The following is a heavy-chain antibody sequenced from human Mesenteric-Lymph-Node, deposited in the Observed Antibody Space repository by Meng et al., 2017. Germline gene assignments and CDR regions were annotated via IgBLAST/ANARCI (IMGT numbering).Heavy chain of an antibody. V-gene: IGHV4-4*02. Sequence: QVQLQESGPGLAKPSETLSLTCAVSGGSISSINWWTWVRQPPGKGLEWIGEIYHSGSTNYNPSLKSRVTISVDKSKNQFSLKLSSVTAADTAVYYCARGRGYGDYGSLYWGQGTLVTVFS. CDR3: ARGRGYGDYGSLY. CDR2: IYHSGST. D-gene: IGHD4-17*01. J-gene: IGHJ4*02. CDR1: GGSISSINW.